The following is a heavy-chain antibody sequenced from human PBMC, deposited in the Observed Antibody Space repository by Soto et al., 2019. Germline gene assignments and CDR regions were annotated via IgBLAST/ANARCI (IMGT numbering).Heavy chain of an antibody. D-gene: IGHD1-26*01. Sequence: KQSQTLSLTCTVSGGSISSYYWSWIRQPPGKGLEWIGYIYYSGSTNYNPSLKSRVTISVDTSKNQFSLKLSSVTAADTAVYYCARGTVGATYYYYYYMDVWGKGTTVTVSS. CDR2: IYYSGST. V-gene: IGHV4-59*01. CDR1: GGSISSYY. CDR3: ARGTVGATYYYYYYMDV. J-gene: IGHJ6*03.